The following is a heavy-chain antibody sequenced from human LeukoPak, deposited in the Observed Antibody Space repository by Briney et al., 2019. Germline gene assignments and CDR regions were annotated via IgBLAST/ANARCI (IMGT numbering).Heavy chain of an antibody. V-gene: IGHV3-7*03. D-gene: IGHD1-26*01. CDR3: ARDPNLYSGTYDTY. Sequence: GGSLRLSCVVSGVTFSSHWVSWVRQAPGKGLEWVANIKQDGSERYYVDSVKGRFTISRDNAKNSVFLRMNSLRAEDTAVYYCARDPNLYSGTYDTYWGQGTLVTVSS. CDR1: GVTFSSHW. CDR2: IKQDGSER. J-gene: IGHJ4*02.